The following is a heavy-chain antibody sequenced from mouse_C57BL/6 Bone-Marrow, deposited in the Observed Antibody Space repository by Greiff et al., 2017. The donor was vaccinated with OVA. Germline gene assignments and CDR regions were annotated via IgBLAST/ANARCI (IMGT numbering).Heavy chain of an antibody. CDR2: ISYSGST. D-gene: IGHD2-1*01. Sequence: EVKLMESGPGLAKPSQTLSLTCSVTGYSITSDYWNWIRKFPGNKLEYMGYISYSGSTYYHPSLKSLISITRDTSKNQYYLQLNSVTTEDTATYECARRNYWYFDYWGQGTTLTGSS. V-gene: IGHV3-8*01. CDR1: GYSITSDY. J-gene: IGHJ2*01. CDR3: ARRNYWYFDY.